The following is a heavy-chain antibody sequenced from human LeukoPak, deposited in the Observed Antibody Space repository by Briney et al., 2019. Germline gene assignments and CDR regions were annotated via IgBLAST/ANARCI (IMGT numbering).Heavy chain of an antibody. CDR3: VRVNAPYFDLWRAYYTGVFFDY. J-gene: IGHJ4*02. V-gene: IGHV3-49*04. CDR1: GFTFSSYA. D-gene: IGHD3-3*01. CDR2: MRSRTFGGTK. Sequence: PGGSLRLSCAASGFTFSSYAMSWVRQSPGEGLEWLGLMRSRTFGGTKEYAASVKGRFSISRDDSKSIAYLQMNSLKVDDTAVYYCVRVNAPYFDLWRAYYTGVFFDYWGQGALVSVSS.